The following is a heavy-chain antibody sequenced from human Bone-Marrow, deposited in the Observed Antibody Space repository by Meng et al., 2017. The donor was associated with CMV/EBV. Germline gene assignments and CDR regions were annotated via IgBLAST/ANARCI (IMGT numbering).Heavy chain of an antibody. J-gene: IGHJ4*02. CDR2: TNHSGCT. V-gene: IGHV4-34*01. D-gene: IGHD2-2*01. CDR1: GGSFSGYY. CDR3: ARASRYCSSTSCYRYYFDY. Sequence: SETLSLTCAVYGGSFSGYYWSWIRQPPGKGLEWIGETNHSGCTNYNPSLKSRVTISVDTSKNQFPLKLRSVTAADTAVYYCARASRYCSSTSCYRYYFDYWGQGTLVTVSS.